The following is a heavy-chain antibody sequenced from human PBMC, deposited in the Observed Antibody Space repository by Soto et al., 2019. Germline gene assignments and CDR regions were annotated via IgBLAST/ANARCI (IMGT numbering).Heavy chain of an antibody. J-gene: IGHJ4*02. CDR1: GYTFTDYY. D-gene: IGHD3-22*01. V-gene: IGHV1-2*04. CDR2: MNPNSGDT. CDR3: ATHPGSGYYRLNY. Sequence: QVQLVQSGAEVRKPGASVKVSCKTSGYTFTDYYIQWVRQAPGQVLEWVGWMNPNSGDTNYAQKFRGWVTMTRDTSISTAYMELSRLKYGDTAVYFCATHPGSGYYRLNYWGQGTLVTVSS.